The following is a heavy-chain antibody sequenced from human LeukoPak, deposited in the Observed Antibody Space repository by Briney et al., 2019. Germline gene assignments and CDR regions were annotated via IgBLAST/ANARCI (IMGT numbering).Heavy chain of an antibody. Sequence: SVKVSCKASGGTFSSYAISWVRQAPGQGLEWMGGIIPIFGTANYAQKFQGRVTITTDESTSAAYMELSSLRSEDTAVYYCARDGYSYDFNYFDYWGQGTLVTVSS. J-gene: IGHJ4*02. CDR3: ARDGYSYDFNYFDY. V-gene: IGHV1-69*05. CDR1: GGTFSSYA. D-gene: IGHD5-18*01. CDR2: IIPIFGTA.